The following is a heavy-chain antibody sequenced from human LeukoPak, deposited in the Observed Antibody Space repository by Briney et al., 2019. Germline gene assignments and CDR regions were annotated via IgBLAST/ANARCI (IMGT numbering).Heavy chain of an antibody. V-gene: IGHV1-46*01. CDR1: GYTFTSYY. CDR3: ARDGLARGGMDV. CDR2: INPSGGST. J-gene: IGHJ6*02. D-gene: IGHD2-2*03. Sequence: GASVKVSCKASGYTFTSYYMHWVRQAPGQGLEWMGIINPSGGSTSYAQKFQGRVTVTRDTSTSTVYMELSSPRSEDTAVYYCARDGLARGGMDVWGQGTTVTVSS.